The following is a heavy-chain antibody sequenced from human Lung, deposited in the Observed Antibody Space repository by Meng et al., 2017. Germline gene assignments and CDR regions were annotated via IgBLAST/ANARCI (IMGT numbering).Heavy chain of an antibody. Sequence: QVQLQESGPGLVKPSQTRPLTCTVSGGSISSSNYYWSWIRQPPGKGLEWSGHIYNSGSTYYNPSLKSRITISVDTSKNQFSLKLSSVTAADTAVYYCARGQKGYFDLWGRGTLVTVSS. CDR1: GGSISSSNYY. J-gene: IGHJ2*01. CDR3: ARGQKGYFDL. V-gene: IGHV4-30-4*01. CDR2: IYNSGST.